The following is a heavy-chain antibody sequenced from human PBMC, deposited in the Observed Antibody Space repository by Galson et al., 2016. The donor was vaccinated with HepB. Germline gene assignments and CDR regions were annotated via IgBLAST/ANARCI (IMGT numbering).Heavy chain of an antibody. J-gene: IGHJ6*02. Sequence: SLRLSCAASGFTFDDCPMHWVRQAPGKGLEWVSLISWDGVKTLYGDSVKGRFTISRDNSKNFLYLQMNSLRTEDTALSFCAKGPRATRRYMDVWGQGTTGTVSS. CDR1: GFTFDDCP. D-gene: IGHD3-16*02. V-gene: IGHV3-43*01. CDR3: AKGPRATRRYMDV. CDR2: ISWDGVKT.